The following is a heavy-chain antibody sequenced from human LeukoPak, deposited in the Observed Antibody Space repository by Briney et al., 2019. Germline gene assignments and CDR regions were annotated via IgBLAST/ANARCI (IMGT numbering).Heavy chain of an antibody. CDR1: GGSISSYY. CDR3: ARRNFGSSYRDY. J-gene: IGHJ4*02. D-gene: IGHD6-6*01. V-gene: IGHV4-39*01. Sequence: PSETLSLTCTVSGGSISSYYWGWIRQPPGKGLEWIGNIYYTGSTSYNPSLKSRVTISVDASKSQFSLKLISVTAADTAVYYCARRNFGSSYRDYWGQGTLVTVSS. CDR2: IYYTGST.